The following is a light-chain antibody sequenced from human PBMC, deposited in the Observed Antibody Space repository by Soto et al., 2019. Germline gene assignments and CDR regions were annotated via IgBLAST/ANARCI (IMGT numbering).Light chain of an antibody. Sequence: QAVVTQPPSVSGAPGQRVTISCTGNNSNLGAGYDVHWYQQLPGAAPKLVIFGNRNRPSGVPERFSGSKSGTSASLAITGLQAEDEADYYCQSYDPTLRTSLFGGGTKLTVL. CDR3: QSYDPTLRTSL. CDR1: NSNLGAGYD. J-gene: IGLJ2*01. CDR2: GNR. V-gene: IGLV1-40*01.